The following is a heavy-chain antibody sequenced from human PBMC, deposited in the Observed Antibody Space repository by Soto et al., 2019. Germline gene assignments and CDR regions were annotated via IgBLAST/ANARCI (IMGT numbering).Heavy chain of an antibody. Sequence: RLVLWKGMEWVGRIKSKTDGGTTDYAAPVKGRFTISRDDSKNTLYLQMNSLKTEDTAVYYCTMHRGGSKYFDYWGQGTLVTVAS. V-gene: IGHV3-15*07. D-gene: IGHD2-15*01. CDR2: IKSKTDGGTT. J-gene: IGHJ4*02. CDR3: TMHRGGSKYFDY.